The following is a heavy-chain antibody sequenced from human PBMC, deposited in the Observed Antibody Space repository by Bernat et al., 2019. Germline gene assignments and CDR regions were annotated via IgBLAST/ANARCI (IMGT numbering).Heavy chain of an antibody. Sequence: EVQLVESGGGLVKPGGSLRLSCAASGFTFSSYSMNWVRQAPGKGLEWVSYISSSSTYIYYADSVKGRFTISRDNAKNSLFLQMNSLRAEDTAVYYCARDSGEVPHDYWGQGTLVTVSS. D-gene: IGHD3-10*01. J-gene: IGHJ4*02. CDR2: ISSSSTYI. V-gene: IGHV3-21*05. CDR1: GFTFSSYS. CDR3: ARDSGEVPHDY.